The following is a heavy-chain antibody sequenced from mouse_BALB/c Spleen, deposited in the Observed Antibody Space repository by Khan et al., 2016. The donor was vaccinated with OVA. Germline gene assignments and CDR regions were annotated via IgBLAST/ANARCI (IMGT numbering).Heavy chain of an antibody. CDR1: GFSLTDYG. V-gene: IGHV2-6-1*01. J-gene: IGHJ4*01. CDR3: ARQPYYHYNVMDY. D-gene: IGHD2-10*01. CDR2: MWGDGTT. Sequence: QVQLKESGPGLVAPSQSLSITCTISGFSLTDYGIHWVRLPPGKGLEWLVLMWGDGTTSYNSALKSRLTISQDNSKSQVFLKMNSHQTDDTAMYFCARQPYYHYNVMDYWGQGTSVTVSS.